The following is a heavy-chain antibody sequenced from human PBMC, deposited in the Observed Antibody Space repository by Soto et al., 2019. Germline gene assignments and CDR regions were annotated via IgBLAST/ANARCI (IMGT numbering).Heavy chain of an antibody. D-gene: IGHD3-16*02. CDR1: GNCISSGYYY. CDR2: IYYSGST. V-gene: IGHV4-30-4*02. J-gene: IGHJ4*02. CDR3: AGSYDYVWGSYRYSAGYFDY. Sequence: SEILSLTCTVSGNCISSGYYYCGWIRKPPGKGLEWIGYIYYSGSTYYNPSLKSRVTISVDTSKNQFSLKLSSVTAADTAVYYCAGSYDYVWGSYRYSAGYFDYWGQGTLVTVS.